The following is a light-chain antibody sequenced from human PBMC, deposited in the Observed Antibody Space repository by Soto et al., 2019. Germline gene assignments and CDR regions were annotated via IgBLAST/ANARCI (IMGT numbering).Light chain of an antibody. CDR1: QSVSNS. V-gene: IGKV3-15*01. CDR3: QQYSDWPPT. J-gene: IGKJ1*01. CDR2: GAS. Sequence: ENVMTQSPATLSVSPGERATLSCRASQSVSNSLAWYQQHPGQAPRLLIYGASTRATGIPVRFSGSGSGTEFTLTISSLQSEDFVLYYCQQYSDWPPTFGQGTKVEIK.